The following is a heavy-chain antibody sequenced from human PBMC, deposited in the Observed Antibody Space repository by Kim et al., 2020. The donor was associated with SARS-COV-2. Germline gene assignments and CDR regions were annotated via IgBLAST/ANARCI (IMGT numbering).Heavy chain of an antibody. CDR3: AKDFGGGYYGSRSYYNPFHY. Sequence: GGSLRLSCAASGFTFSSYAMSWVRQAPGKGLEWVSAISGSGGSTYYADSVKGRFTISRDNSKNTLYLQMNSLRAEDTAVYYCAKDFGGGYYGSRSYYNPFHYWGQGTLVTVSS. CDR2: ISGSGGST. V-gene: IGHV3-23*01. CDR1: GFTFSSYA. J-gene: IGHJ4*02. D-gene: IGHD3-10*01.